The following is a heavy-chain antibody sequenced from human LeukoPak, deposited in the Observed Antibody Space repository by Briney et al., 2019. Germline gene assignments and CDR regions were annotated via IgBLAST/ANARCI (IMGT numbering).Heavy chain of an antibody. CDR3: ARQPPTGDHVGYCSSTSCSFFDP. CDR1: GGSISSGGYY. Sequence: PSETLSLTCTVSGGSISSGGYYWSWIRQPPGKGLEWIGYIYHSGSTYYNPSLKSRVTISVDRSKNQFSLKLSSVTAADTAVYYCARQPPTGDHVGYCSSTSCSFFDPWGQGTLVTVSS. V-gene: IGHV4-30-2*01. CDR2: IYHSGST. D-gene: IGHD2-2*01. J-gene: IGHJ5*02.